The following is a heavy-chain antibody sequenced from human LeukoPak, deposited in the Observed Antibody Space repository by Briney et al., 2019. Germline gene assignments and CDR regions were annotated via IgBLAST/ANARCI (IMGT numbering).Heavy chain of an antibody. CDR2: IDWDDDK. Sequence: SGPTLVNPTQTLTLTCTFSGFSLSTSGMYVSWIRQPPGKALEWLARIDWDDDKFYSTSLKTRLTISKDTSKNQVVLAMTNMDPVDTATYYCARAPRDTNYQFDYWGQGTLVTVPS. J-gene: IGHJ4*02. V-gene: IGHV2-70*17. CDR3: ARAPRDTNYQFDY. D-gene: IGHD4-11*01. CDR1: GFSLSTSGMY.